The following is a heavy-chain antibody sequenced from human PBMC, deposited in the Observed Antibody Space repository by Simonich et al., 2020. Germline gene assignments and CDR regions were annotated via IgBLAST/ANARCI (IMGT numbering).Heavy chain of an antibody. V-gene: IGHV4-34*04. CDR1: GGSFRGYY. CDR3: ARGEGWKNAFDI. D-gene: IGHD1-1*01. Sequence: QVPLQQWGAGLLKPSETLSLTCAVYGGSFRGYYWSWNRQPPGKGLEWMGEINHSGSTNNTPSLKSRGTISVDTAKNQFSLKLSSVTAADTAVYYCARGEGWKNAFDIWGQGTMVTVSS. CDR2: INHSGST. J-gene: IGHJ3*02.